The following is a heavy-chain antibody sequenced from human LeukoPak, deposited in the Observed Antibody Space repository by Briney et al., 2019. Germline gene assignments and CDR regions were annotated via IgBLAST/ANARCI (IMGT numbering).Heavy chain of an antibody. V-gene: IGHV4-59*08. D-gene: IGHD4-17*01. Sequence: SETLPLTCTVSGGSISSYYWSWIRQPPGKGLEWIGYISYSGSTNYNPSLKSRVTISVDTSKNQFSLKLSSVTAADTAVYYCARHVYGDQYYYGMDVWGQGTTVTVSS. CDR1: GGSISSYY. CDR3: ARHVYGDQYYYGMDV. CDR2: ISYSGST. J-gene: IGHJ6*02.